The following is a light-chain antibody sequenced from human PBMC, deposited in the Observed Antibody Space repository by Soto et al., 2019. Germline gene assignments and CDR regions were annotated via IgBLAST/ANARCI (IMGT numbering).Light chain of an antibody. CDR1: SGHSSYA. CDR3: QTWGTGIRV. Sequence: QLVLTQSPSASAYLGASVKLTCTLSSGHSSYAIAWHQQQPEKGPRYLMNLNSDGSHSKGDGIPDRFSGSSSGAERYLTISSLQSEDEADYYCQTWGTGIRVFGGGTKLTVL. J-gene: IGLJ3*02. V-gene: IGLV4-69*01. CDR2: LNSDGSH.